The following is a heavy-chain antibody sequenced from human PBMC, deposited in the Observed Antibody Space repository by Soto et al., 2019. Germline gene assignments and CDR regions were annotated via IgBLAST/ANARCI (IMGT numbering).Heavy chain of an antibody. D-gene: IGHD2-15*01. CDR1: GGSISSGGYS. Sequence: SETLSLTCAVSGGSISSGGYSWSWIRQPPGKGLEWIGYIYHSGSTYYNPSLKSRVTISVDRSRNQFSLKLSSVTAADTAVYYCARSTPPGYCSGGSCYALDYWGQGILVTVSS. CDR2: IYHSGST. CDR3: ARSTPPGYCSGGSCYALDY. J-gene: IGHJ4*02. V-gene: IGHV4-30-2*01.